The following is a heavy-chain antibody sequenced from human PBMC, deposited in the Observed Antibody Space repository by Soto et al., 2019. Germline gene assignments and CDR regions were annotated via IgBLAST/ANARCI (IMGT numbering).Heavy chain of an antibody. J-gene: IGHJ4*02. CDR2: IISSGGST. CDR3: ARDGAPHYRSPCAY. Sequence: GGSLRLSCAASGFPFSSYAMSWVRQAPGKGLEWVSAIISSGGSTYYADSVKGRFTISRDNSKDTLYLQMNSLRAEDTAVYYCARDGAPHYRSPCAYWGQGTLVTVSS. CDR1: GFPFSSYA. D-gene: IGHD4-4*01. V-gene: IGHV3-23*01.